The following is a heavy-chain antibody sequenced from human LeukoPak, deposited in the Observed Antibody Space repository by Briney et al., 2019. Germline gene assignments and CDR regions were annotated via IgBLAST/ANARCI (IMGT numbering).Heavy chain of an antibody. D-gene: IGHD3-10*01. CDR1: GFTVSSNY. J-gene: IGHJ3*02. CDR2: IYSGGST. V-gene: IGHV3-53*01. Sequence: PGGSLRLSCAASGFTVSSNYMSWVRQAPGKGLEWVSVIYSGGSTYYADSVKGRFTISRDNSKNTLYLQMNSLRAEDTAVYYCARDSFGELFSGAFDIWGQGTMVTVSS. CDR3: ARDSFGELFSGAFDI.